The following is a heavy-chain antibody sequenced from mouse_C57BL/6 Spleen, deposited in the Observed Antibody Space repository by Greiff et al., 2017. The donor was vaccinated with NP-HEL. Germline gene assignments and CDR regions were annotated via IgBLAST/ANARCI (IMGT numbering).Heavy chain of an antibody. CDR3: ARRGYPYAMDY. V-gene: IGHV1-42*01. CDR2: INPSTGGT. J-gene: IGHJ4*01. CDR1: GYSFTGYY. D-gene: IGHD3-1*01. Sequence: EVQLQQSGPELVKPGASVKISCKASGYSFTGYYMNWVKQSPEKSLEWIGEINPSTGGTTYNQKFKAKATLTVDKSSSTAYMQLKSLTSEDSAVYYCARRGYPYAMDYWGQGTSVTVSS.